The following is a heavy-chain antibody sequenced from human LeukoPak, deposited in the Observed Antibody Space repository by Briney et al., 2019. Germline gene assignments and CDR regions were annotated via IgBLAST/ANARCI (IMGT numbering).Heavy chain of an antibody. CDR1: GGSISIYF. J-gene: IGHJ5*02. D-gene: IGHD2-15*01. V-gene: IGHV4-59*01. CDR3: AREGRSDRWSSNWFDP. Sequence: SETLSLTCTVSGGSISIYFYSWIRQSPGRGLEWIGYSNYGGSTNYNSSLKSRVTISVDRSKNQFSLKVKSVTAADTAVYYCAREGRSDRWSSNWFDPWGLGTLVTVSS. CDR2: SNYGGST.